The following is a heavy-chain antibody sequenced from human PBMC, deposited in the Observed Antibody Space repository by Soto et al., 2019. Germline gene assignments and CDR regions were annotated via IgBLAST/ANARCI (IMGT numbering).Heavy chain of an antibody. Sequence: QVRLVQSGAEVKKPGSSVKVSCKVSGGTFSKYSLSWVRQTPGQGLEWMGGITPFVDTSNYAQRFLGRVTITGEKPTNTAFLEVRGLKSEDTALYSCASTSYCNGSSCYSRHYYGMDVWGQGTTVTVSS. CDR1: GGTFSKYS. CDR2: ITPFVDTS. V-gene: IGHV1-69*06. J-gene: IGHJ6*02. CDR3: ASTSYCNGSSCYSRHYYGMDV. D-gene: IGHD2-21*01.